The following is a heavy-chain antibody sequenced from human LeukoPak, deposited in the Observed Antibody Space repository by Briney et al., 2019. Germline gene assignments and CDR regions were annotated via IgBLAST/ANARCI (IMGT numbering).Heavy chain of an antibody. CDR2: ISGSGGST. V-gene: IGHV3-23*01. Sequence: GGSLRLSCAASGFTFSSYAMSWVRQAPGKGLEWVSAISGSGGSTYCADSVKGRFTISRDNSKNTLYLQMNSLRAEDTAVYYCAKDSSSIAAAGTSFDYWGQGTLVTVSS. CDR1: GFTFSSYA. D-gene: IGHD6-13*01. J-gene: IGHJ4*02. CDR3: AKDSSSIAAAGTSFDY.